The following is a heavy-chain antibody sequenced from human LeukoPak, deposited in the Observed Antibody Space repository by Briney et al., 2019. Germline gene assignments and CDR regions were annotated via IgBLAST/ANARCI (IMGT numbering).Heavy chain of an antibody. CDR1: GGSISSYY. D-gene: IGHD3-3*01. CDR2: IYYSGST. CDR3: ARKFGVVIMSMDAFYI. J-gene: IGHJ3*02. Sequence: PSETLSLTCTVSGGSISSYYWSWIRQPPGKGLEWIGYIYYSGSTNYNPSLKSRVTISVDTSKNQFSLKLSSVTAADTAVYYCARKFGVVIMSMDAFYIWGQGKMVNGSS. V-gene: IGHV4-59*01.